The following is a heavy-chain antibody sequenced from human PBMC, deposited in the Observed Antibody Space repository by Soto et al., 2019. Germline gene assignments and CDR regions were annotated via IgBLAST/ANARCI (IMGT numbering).Heavy chain of an antibody. V-gene: IGHV3-23*01. Sequence: EVQLLESGGTLVQVGGSLRLSCVASGFSFSNYAVTWVRQAPGKGLEWVSAISGSGAGTYYADSVKGRFTISRDNSKNTVHLQMNSLRVEDTAVYDFAKRSKSRSNDVGNAMDVWGQGTTVIVS. J-gene: IGHJ6*02. CDR2: ISGSGAGT. D-gene: IGHD1-26*01. CDR1: GFSFSNYA. CDR3: AKRSKSRSNDVGNAMDV.